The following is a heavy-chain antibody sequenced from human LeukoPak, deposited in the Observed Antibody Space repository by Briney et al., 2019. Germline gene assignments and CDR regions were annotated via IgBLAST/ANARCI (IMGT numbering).Heavy chain of an antibody. J-gene: IGHJ6*02. CDR1: GVSISSYY. Sequence: SETLSLTCTVSGVSISSYYWSWIRQPPGKGLEWIGYIYYGENTNYNPSLKSRVTMSVDTSMNQFSLKLSSVTAADTAVYYCARGPMTHYYYYGMDVWGQGTTVTVSS. CDR2: IYYGENT. V-gene: IGHV4-59*12. CDR3: ARGPMTHYYYYGMDV.